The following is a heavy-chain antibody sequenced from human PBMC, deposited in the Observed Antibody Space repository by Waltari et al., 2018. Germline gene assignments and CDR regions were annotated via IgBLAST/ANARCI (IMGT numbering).Heavy chain of an antibody. J-gene: IGHJ4*02. V-gene: IGHV3-72*01. CDR1: GFTFNDHY. D-gene: IGHD2-15*01. Sequence: EEQLVESGGGLVQPGGSLRLSCAASGFTFNDHYLDWVRLAPGKGREWVGRSRNKGQNYITEYAASVKGRFTISRDDSKSSLYLQMNSLKTEDTAVYYCAKWLDGSCSLWGQGTLVTVSS. CDR3: AKWLDGSCSL. CDR2: SRNKGQNYIT.